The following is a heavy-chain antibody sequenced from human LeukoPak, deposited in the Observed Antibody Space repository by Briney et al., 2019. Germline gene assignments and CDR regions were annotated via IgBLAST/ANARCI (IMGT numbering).Heavy chain of an antibody. V-gene: IGHV1-58*02. CDR1: GFTFTSSA. Sequence: SVKVSCKASGFTFTSSAMQWVRQARGQRLEWIGWIVVGSGNTNYAQKLQGRVTMTTDTSTSTAYMELRSLRSDDTAVYYCARDLVNSFTTREGYYYDSSATDDYWGQGTLVTVSS. CDR3: ARDLVNSFTTREGYYYDSSATDDY. J-gene: IGHJ4*02. CDR2: IVVGSGNT. D-gene: IGHD3-22*01.